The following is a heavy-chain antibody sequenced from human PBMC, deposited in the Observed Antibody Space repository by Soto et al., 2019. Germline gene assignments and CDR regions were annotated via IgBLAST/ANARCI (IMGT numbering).Heavy chain of an antibody. V-gene: IGHV4-30-2*01. Sequence: PSETLSLTCAVSGGSISSGGYSWNWIRQPPGKGLEWIGYIYHSGYTLYNPSLKSRVTISVDKSKNQFSLRLSSVSAADTAVYYCARDSLTGNYFDTWGQGTLVTVSS. D-gene: IGHD1-7*01. CDR1: GGSISSGGYS. CDR2: IYHSGYT. J-gene: IGHJ5*02. CDR3: ARDSLTGNYFDT.